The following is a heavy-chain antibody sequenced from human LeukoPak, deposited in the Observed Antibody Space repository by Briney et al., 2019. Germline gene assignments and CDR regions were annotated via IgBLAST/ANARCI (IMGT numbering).Heavy chain of an antibody. Sequence: SETLSLTCAVYGGSFSGYYWSWIRQPPGKGLEWIGEINHSGSTNYNPSLKSRVTISVDTSKNQLSLKLSSVTAADTAVYYCARVREEHTMVRGVIIETYYYYYMDVWGKGTTVTISS. CDR2: INHSGST. D-gene: IGHD3-10*01. CDR3: ARVREEHTMVRGVIIETYYYYYMDV. CDR1: GGSFSGYY. J-gene: IGHJ6*03. V-gene: IGHV4-34*01.